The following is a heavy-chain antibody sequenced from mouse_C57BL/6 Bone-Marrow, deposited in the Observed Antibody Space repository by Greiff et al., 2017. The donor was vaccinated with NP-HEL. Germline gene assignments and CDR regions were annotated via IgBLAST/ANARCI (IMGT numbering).Heavy chain of an antibody. J-gene: IGHJ4*01. D-gene: IGHD1-1*01. CDR1: GYTFTSYW. V-gene: IGHV1-5*01. CDR2: IYPGNSDT. CDR3: TRLENYYGSTYYAMDY. Sequence: VQLQQSGTVLARPGASVKMSCKTSGYTFTSYWMHWVKQRPGQGLEWIVAIYPGNSDTSYNQKFKGKAKLTAVTSASTAYMELSSLTNEDSAVYYCTRLENYYGSTYYAMDYWGQGTSVTVSS.